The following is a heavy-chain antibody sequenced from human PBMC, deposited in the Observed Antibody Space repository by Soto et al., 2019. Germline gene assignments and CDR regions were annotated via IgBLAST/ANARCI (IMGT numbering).Heavy chain of an antibody. CDR3: AKDDFYGHHYYYYGMDV. D-gene: IGHD4-17*01. Sequence: PGWSLRLSCAASGFTFSRYAMSWVRQAPGKGLEWVSAISGSGGSTYYADSVKGRLTISRDNSKNTLYLQMNSLRAEDTDVYYCAKDDFYGHHYYYYGMDVWGQGTAVTVSS. CDR1: GFTFSRYA. CDR2: ISGSGGST. V-gene: IGHV3-23*01. J-gene: IGHJ6*02.